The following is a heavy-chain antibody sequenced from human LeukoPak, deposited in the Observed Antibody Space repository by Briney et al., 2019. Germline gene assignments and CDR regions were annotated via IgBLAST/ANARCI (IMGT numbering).Heavy chain of an antibody. V-gene: IGHV1-3*01. Sequence: ASVKVSCKASGYTFTSYAMHWVRQAPGQRLEWMGWINAGNGNTKYSQKFQGRVTITRDTSASTAYMELSSLRSEDTAVYYCARGYSSGWYDYYYMDVWGKGTTVTVSS. D-gene: IGHD6-19*01. CDR2: INAGNGNT. J-gene: IGHJ6*03. CDR3: ARGYSSGWYDYYYMDV. CDR1: GYTFTSYA.